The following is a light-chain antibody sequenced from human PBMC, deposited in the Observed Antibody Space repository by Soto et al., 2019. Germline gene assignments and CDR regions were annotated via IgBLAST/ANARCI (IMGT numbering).Light chain of an antibody. CDR2: DAS. CDR1: QEISNH. J-gene: IGKJ4*01. Sequence: DIQMTQSPSSLSASVGDRVTITCRASQEISNHLAWFQQKPGKPPKSLIYDASSLQSGVPSQFSSSGSGTDFTLTISSLQPEDFAAYYCQQYHNYPVTFGGGTKVEIK. V-gene: IGKV1-16*02. CDR3: QQYHNYPVT.